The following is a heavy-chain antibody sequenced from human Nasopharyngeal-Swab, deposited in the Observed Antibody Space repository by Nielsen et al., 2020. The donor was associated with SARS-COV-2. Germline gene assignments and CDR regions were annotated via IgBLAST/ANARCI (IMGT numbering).Heavy chain of an antibody. CDR3: AIGAAVGTLFHGMDV. V-gene: IGHV5-51*01. CDR1: GYSFTSYW. D-gene: IGHD1-26*01. CDR2: IFPGDLDT. J-gene: IGHJ6*02. Sequence: GESLKISCKGSGYSFTSYWIAWVRQMPGKGLDWVGTIFPGDLDTRYSPSLQGHVSISVDQSITTAYLHWTSLKASDTAKYYCAIGAAVGTLFHGMDVWGQGTMVTVSS.